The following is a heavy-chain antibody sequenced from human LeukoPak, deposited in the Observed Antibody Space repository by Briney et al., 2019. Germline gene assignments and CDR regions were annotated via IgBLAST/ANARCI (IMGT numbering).Heavy chain of an antibody. CDR3: ARGSITMIVVVRDAFDI. Sequence: GASVKVSCKASGYTFTTYYMHWVRQAPGQGLEWMGIINPSGGSTSYAQKFQGRVTMTRDTSTSTVYMELSSLRSEDTAVYYCARGSITMIVVVRDAFDIWGQGTMVTVSS. V-gene: IGHV1-46*01. J-gene: IGHJ3*02. CDR1: GYTFTTYY. CDR2: INPSGGST. D-gene: IGHD3-22*01.